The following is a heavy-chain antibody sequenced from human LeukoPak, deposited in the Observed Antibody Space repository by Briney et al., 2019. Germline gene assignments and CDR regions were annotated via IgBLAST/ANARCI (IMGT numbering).Heavy chain of an antibody. J-gene: IGHJ4*02. Sequence: GGSLRLSCAASGFTFSSYAMSWVRQAPGKGLEWVSAISGSGGSTYYADSVKGRFTISRDNSNNTLYLQMNSLRAEDTAVYYCAKSDSSGYYYFDYWGQGTLVTVSS. CDR3: AKSDSSGYYYFDY. V-gene: IGHV3-23*01. CDR2: ISGSGGST. D-gene: IGHD3-22*01. CDR1: GFTFSSYA.